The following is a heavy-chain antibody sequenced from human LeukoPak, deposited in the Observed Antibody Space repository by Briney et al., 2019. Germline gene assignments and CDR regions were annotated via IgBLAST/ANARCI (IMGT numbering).Heavy chain of an antibody. CDR2: IYYSGST. D-gene: IGHD3-10*01. Sequence: SETLFLTCTVSGGSISSGGYYWSWIRQHPGKGLEWIGYIYYSGSTYYNPSLKSRVTIPVDTSKNQFSLKLSSVTAADTAVYYCARDHGDHDAFDIWGQGTMVTVSS. J-gene: IGHJ3*02. CDR3: ARDHGDHDAFDI. CDR1: GGSISSGGYY. V-gene: IGHV4-31*03.